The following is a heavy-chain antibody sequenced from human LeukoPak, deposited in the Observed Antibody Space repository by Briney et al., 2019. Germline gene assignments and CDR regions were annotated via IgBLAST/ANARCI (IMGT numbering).Heavy chain of an antibody. CDR2: IYYSGST. CDR1: GGSISSSSYY. D-gene: IGHD4-17*01. Sequence: PSQTLSLTCTVSGGSISSSSYYWGWIRQPPGKGLEWIGSIYYSGSTYYNPSLKSRVTISVDTSKNQFSLKLSSVTAADTAVYYCARCPLLDGDLDYWGQGTLVTVSS. J-gene: IGHJ4*02. CDR3: ARCPLLDGDLDY. V-gene: IGHV4-39*07.